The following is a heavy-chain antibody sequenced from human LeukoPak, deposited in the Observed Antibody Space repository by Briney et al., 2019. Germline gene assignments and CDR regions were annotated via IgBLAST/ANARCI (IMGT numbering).Heavy chain of an antibody. Sequence: PGGSLRLSCAASGFTVSTNYMSWVRQAPGKGLEWVSLIYSGENTYYADSVKGRFTISRDSSINALFLEMNSLRGEDTAVYYCARDQIRYSNSPEALDLWGQGTLVSVSS. CDR1: GFTVSTNY. CDR2: IYSGENT. D-gene: IGHD5-18*01. CDR3: ARDQIRYSNSPEALDL. J-gene: IGHJ3*01. V-gene: IGHV3-53*05.